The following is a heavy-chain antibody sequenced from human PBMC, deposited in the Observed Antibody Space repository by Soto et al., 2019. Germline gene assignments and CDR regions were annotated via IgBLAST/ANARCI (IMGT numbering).Heavy chain of an antibody. CDR2: ISTSGSSM. J-gene: IGHJ3*02. CDR1: GLTLSSSG. Sequence: EVRLVESGGGLVQPGGSLRLSCTSSGLTLSSSGMNWVRQAPGKGLEWISYISTSGSSMYYADSVKGRFTISRDNAKNSRDQQMNSLRAEDTAVYFCARRIDIWGQGTLVTVSS. CDR3: ARRIDI. V-gene: IGHV3-48*01.